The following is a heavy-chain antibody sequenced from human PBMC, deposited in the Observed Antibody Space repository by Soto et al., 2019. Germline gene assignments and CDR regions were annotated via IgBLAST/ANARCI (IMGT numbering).Heavy chain of an antibody. CDR1: GGSISSSSYF. V-gene: IGHV4-39*01. J-gene: IGHJ5*02. Sequence: PSETLSLTCTVSGGSISSSSYFWGWIRQPPGKGLEWIGTIYYSGSTYYNPSLKSRVTISVDTSKNRFSLKLSSVTAADTAVYYCATSNWFDPWGQGTLVTLSS. CDR2: IYYSGST. CDR3: ATSNWFDP.